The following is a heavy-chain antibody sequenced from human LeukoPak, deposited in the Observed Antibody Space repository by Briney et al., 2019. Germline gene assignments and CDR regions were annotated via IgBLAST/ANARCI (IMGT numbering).Heavy chain of an antibody. CDR1: GGSISSSSYY. V-gene: IGHV4-39*01. CDR2: IYYSGST. CDR3: ASGDIVVVPAAMDY. J-gene: IGHJ4*02. D-gene: IGHD2-2*01. Sequence: PSETLSLTCTASGGSISSSSYYWGWIRQPPWKGLEWIGSIYYSGSTYYNPSLKSRVTISVDTSKNQFSLKLSSVTAADTAVYYCASGDIVVVPAAMDYWGQGALVTVSS.